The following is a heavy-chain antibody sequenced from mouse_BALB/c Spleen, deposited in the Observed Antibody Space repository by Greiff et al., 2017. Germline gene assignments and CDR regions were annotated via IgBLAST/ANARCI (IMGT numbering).Heavy chain of an antibody. Sequence: QVQLKESGAELARPGASVKLSCKASGYTFTSYWMQWVKQRPGQGLEWIGAIYPGDGDTRYTQKFKGKATLTADKSSSTAYMQLSSLASEDSAVYYCAREGGLWYYAMDYWGQGTSVTVSS. J-gene: IGHJ4*01. CDR3: AREGGLWYYAMDY. D-gene: IGHD3-3*01. V-gene: IGHV1-87*01. CDR1: GYTFTSYW. CDR2: IYPGDGDT.